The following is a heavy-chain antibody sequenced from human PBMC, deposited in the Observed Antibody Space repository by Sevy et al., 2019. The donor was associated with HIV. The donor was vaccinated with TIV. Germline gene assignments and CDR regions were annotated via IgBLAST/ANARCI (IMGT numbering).Heavy chain of an antibody. Sequence: ASVKVSCRASGETYSSYAISWVRQAPGQGLEWMGGIIPLFGTTNYAQNFQGRVTITADESTSTAYMELSSLSSEDTAVYYCARYYDTSGYPWFDPWGQRTLVTVSS. CDR3: ARYYDTSGYPWFDP. V-gene: IGHV1-69*13. CDR1: GETYSSYA. CDR2: IIPLFGTT. D-gene: IGHD3-22*01. J-gene: IGHJ5*02.